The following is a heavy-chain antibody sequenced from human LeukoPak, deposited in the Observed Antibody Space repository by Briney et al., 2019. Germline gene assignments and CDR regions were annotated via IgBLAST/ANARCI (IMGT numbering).Heavy chain of an antibody. J-gene: IGHJ6*03. CDR2: ISYDGSNK. D-gene: IGHD2-15*01. Sequence: GGSLRLSCAASGFTFSSYAMHWVRQAPGKGLAWVAVISYDGSNKYYADSVKGRFTISRDNSKNTLYLQMNSLRAEDTAVYYCAREVVVAATYPYYYYMDVWGKGTTVTVSS. V-gene: IGHV3-30*04. CDR1: GFTFSSYA. CDR3: AREVVVAATYPYYYYMDV.